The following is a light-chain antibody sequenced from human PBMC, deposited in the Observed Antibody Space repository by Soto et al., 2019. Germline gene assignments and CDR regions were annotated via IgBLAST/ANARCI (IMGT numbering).Light chain of an antibody. CDR1: HSVSSNY. Sequence: EIVLTQSPGTLSLSPGEPAIFSCRASHSVSSNYLAWYQQKPAQAPRLLIYGASIRATGIPDRFSGSGSGTDFTVTISRLEPEDSAVYCCQQYGNSPRTFGQGTRLET. J-gene: IGKJ5*01. CDR2: GAS. V-gene: IGKV3-20*01. CDR3: QQYGNSPRT.